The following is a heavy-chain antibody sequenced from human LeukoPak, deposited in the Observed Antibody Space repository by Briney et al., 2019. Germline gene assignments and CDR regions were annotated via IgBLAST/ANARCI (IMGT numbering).Heavy chain of an antibody. CDR1: GFTFSRYW. CDR3: ATSQYSGSTYYFDD. Sequence: GSLRLSCAASGFTFSRYWMSWVRQAPGKGLEWVANIKKDGSEKYYVDSVKGRFAISRDNAQNSLYLQMNSLRAEDTAVYYCATSQYSGSTYYFDDWGQGTLVTVSS. J-gene: IGHJ4*02. V-gene: IGHV3-7*01. D-gene: IGHD1-26*01. CDR2: IKKDGSEK.